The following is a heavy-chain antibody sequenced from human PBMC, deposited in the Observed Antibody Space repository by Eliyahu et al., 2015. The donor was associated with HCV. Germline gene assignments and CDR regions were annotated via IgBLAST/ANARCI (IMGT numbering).Heavy chain of an antibody. J-gene: IGHJ5*02. Sequence: QVQLVESGGGXVKPGGSLRLXXXAXGFPFSDYYMTWIRQAPGKGLEWVSYISGRGYTIFYADSVKGRFTISRDNAKNSLFLQMDSLRAEDTAIYYCARDRNSGYPNYFDTWGLGTLVTVSS. V-gene: IGHV3-11*01. D-gene: IGHD5-12*01. CDR2: ISGRGYTI. CDR1: GFPFSDYY. CDR3: ARDRNSGYPNYFDT.